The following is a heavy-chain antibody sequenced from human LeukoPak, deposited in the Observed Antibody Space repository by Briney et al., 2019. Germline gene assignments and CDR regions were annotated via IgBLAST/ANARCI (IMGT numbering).Heavy chain of an antibody. CDR3: AREVSSSWYYFDY. Sequence: GASVKVSCKASGYTFTSYDINWVRQATGQGLEWMGWMNPNSGNTGYAQKFQGRVTMTRNTSISTAYMELSSLRSEDTAVYYCAREVSSSWYYFDYWGQGTLVTVSS. CDR2: MNPNSGNT. CDR1: GYTFTSYD. J-gene: IGHJ4*02. V-gene: IGHV1-8*01. D-gene: IGHD6-13*01.